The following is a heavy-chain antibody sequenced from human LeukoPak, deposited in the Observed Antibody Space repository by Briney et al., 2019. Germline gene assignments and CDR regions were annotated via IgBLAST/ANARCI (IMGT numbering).Heavy chain of an antibody. V-gene: IGHV3-33*06. CDR3: AKSHTAAAGFDY. CDR1: GFTFSSYG. J-gene: IGHJ4*02. D-gene: IGHD6-13*01. CDR2: IWYDGSNK. Sequence: GRSLRLSCSASGFTFSSYGMHWVRQAPGKGLEWVAVIWYDGSNKYYADSVKGRFTISRDNSKNTLYLQMNSLRAEDTAVYYCAKSHTAAAGFDYWGQGTLVTVSS.